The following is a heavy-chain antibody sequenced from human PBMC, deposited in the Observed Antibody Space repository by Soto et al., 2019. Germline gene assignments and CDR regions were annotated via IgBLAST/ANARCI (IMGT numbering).Heavy chain of an antibody. Sequence: PSETLSHTCPVSGGSISSYYWSWIRQPPGKGLEWIGYIYYSGSTNYNPSLKSRVTISVDTSKNQFSLKLSSVTAADTAVYYCARDSGQPRPKWYFDYWGQGTLVTVSS. CDR1: GGSISSYY. D-gene: IGHD1-26*01. V-gene: IGHV4-59*01. CDR3: ARDSGQPRPKWYFDY. CDR2: IYYSGST. J-gene: IGHJ4*02.